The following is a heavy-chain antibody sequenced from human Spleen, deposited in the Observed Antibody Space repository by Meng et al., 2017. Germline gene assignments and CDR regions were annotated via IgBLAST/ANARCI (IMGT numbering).Heavy chain of an antibody. V-gene: IGHV4-34*01. Sequence: QVQLRQWGGGLLKPSETLSLTCVVCGGSFSGYYWSWIRQRPGQGLEWIGEINHSGSTNYNPSLKSRVTISVDTSKNQFSLKLSSVTAADTAVYYCARGMVYFGTGFDPWGQGTLVTVSS. CDR3: ARGMVYFGTGFDP. CDR2: INHSGST. CDR1: GGSFSGYY. J-gene: IGHJ5*02. D-gene: IGHD2-8*01.